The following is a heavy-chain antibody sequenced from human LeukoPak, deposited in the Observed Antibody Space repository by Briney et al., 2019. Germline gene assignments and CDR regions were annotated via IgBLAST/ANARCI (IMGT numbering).Heavy chain of an antibody. D-gene: IGHD1-26*01. CDR3: ARDHELLLDY. J-gene: IGHJ4*02. Sequence: SETLSLTCAVSGGSISSGGYSWSWIRQPPGKGLEWIGYIYHSGSTYYNPSLKSRVTISVDRSKNQFSLKLSSVTAADTAVYYCARDHELLLDYWGQGTLVTVSS. CDR1: GGSISSGGYS. CDR2: IYHSGST. V-gene: IGHV4-30-2*01.